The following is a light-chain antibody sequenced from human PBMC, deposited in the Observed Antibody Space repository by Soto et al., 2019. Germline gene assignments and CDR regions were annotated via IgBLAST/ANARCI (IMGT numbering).Light chain of an antibody. CDR3: YTYAGGSTYL. CDR2: EDI. V-gene: IGLV2-23*01. Sequence: ASVSGSPGQSITISCTGTSSDVGSYSLLSWYQHHPGKAPKLIIYEDIKGPSGVSNRFSGSKSGNTASLRISGLQAEDEADYYCYTYAGGSTYLFGTGTKVTVL. CDR1: SSDVGSYSL. J-gene: IGLJ1*01.